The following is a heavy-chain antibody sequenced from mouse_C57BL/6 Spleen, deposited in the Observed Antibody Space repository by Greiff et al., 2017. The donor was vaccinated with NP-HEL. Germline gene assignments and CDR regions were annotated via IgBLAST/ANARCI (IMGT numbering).Heavy chain of an antibody. J-gene: IGHJ3*01. CDR3: ARCGQGSGYPWFAY. CDR2: IYPRSGNT. Sequence: VKLVESGAELARPGASVKLSCKASGYTFTSYGISWVKQRTGQGLEWIGEIYPRSGNTYYNEKFKGKATLTADKSSSTAYMELRSLTSEDSAVYFCARCGQGSGYPWFAYWGQGTLVTVSA. CDR1: GYTFTSYG. D-gene: IGHD3-2*02. V-gene: IGHV1-81*01.